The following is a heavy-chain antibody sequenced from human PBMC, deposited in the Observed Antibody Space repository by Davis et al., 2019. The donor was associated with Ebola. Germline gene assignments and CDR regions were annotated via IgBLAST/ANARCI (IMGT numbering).Heavy chain of an antibody. J-gene: IGHJ4*02. D-gene: IGHD2-2*01. V-gene: IGHV4-34*01. Sequence: PSETLSLTCTVSGGSISSYYWSWIRQPPRKGLAWIGEIDHSGRTTWNASLKSRVTISVDTSKNQFSLKLTSVTAADTAVYYCARYCSSNTCNLVDFWGQGSLVTVSS. CDR2: IDHSGRT. CDR1: GGSISSYY. CDR3: ARYCSSNTCNLVDF.